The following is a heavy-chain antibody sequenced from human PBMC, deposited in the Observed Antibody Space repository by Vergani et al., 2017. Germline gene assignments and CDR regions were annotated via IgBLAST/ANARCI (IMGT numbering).Heavy chain of an antibody. V-gene: IGHV2-70*01. Sequence: QVTLRESGPALVKPTQTLTLTCTFSGFSLSTSGMCVSWIRQPPGKALEWLALIDWDDDKYYSTSLKTRLTISKDTSKNQVVLTMTNMDPVDTATYYCAWRVYSGSYTGAFDIWGQGTMVTVSS. CDR2: IDWDDDK. CDR1: GFSLSTSGMC. D-gene: IGHD1-26*01. J-gene: IGHJ3*02. CDR3: AWRVYSGSYTGAFDI.